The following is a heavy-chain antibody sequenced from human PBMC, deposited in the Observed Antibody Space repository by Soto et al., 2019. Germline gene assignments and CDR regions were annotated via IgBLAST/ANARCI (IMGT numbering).Heavy chain of an antibody. Sequence: QVQLVQSGAEVKKPGSSVKXSCKASGGTFSSYTISWVRQAPGQGLEWMGRIIPILGIANYAQKFQGRVTITADKSTSTAYMELSSLRSEDTAVYYCARDHCSGGSCYLDFDYWGQGTLVTVSS. J-gene: IGHJ4*02. CDR3: ARDHCSGGSCYLDFDY. CDR1: GGTFSSYT. D-gene: IGHD2-15*01. V-gene: IGHV1-69*08. CDR2: IIPILGIA.